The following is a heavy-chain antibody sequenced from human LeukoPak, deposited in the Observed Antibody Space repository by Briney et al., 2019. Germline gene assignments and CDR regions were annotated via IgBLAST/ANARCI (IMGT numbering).Heavy chain of an antibody. CDR2: ISSSGSTI. CDR1: GFTFNTCA. Sequence: GGSLRLSCAASGFTFNTCAMSWVRQAPGKGLEWVSYISSSGSTIYYADSVKGRFTISRDNAKNSLYLQMNSLRAEDTAVYYCAELGITMIGGVWGKGTTVTISS. J-gene: IGHJ6*04. D-gene: IGHD3-10*02. V-gene: IGHV3-48*03. CDR3: AELGITMIGGV.